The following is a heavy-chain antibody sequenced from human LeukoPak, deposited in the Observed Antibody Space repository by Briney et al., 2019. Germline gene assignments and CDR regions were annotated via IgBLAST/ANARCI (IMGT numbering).Heavy chain of an antibody. Sequence: GGSLRLSCAASGFTFSVTWMSWVRQAPGRGLEWVGRFKSKVAGGTTDYAAPVAGRFTISRDDSKNMLYLQMNSLKTEDTGVYCCTRGAPQADVFDIWGQGTMVTVSS. CDR1: GFTFSVTW. CDR2: FKSKVAGGTT. D-gene: IGHD1-26*01. J-gene: IGHJ3*02. CDR3: TRGAPQADVFDI. V-gene: IGHV3-15*01.